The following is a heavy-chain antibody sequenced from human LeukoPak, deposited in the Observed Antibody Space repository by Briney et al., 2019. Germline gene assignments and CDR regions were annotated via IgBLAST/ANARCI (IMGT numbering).Heavy chain of an antibody. D-gene: IGHD1-14*01. V-gene: IGHV3-7*03. CDR2: IKQDGSER. J-gene: IGHJ4*02. Sequence: GGSLRLSCVVSGVTFSSHWMSWVRQAPGKGLEWVANIKQDGSERYYVDSVKGRFTISRDNSKNTLYLQMNSLRAEDTAVYYCAKPDRTRWGQGTLVTVSS. CDR1: GVTFSSHW. CDR3: AKPDRTR.